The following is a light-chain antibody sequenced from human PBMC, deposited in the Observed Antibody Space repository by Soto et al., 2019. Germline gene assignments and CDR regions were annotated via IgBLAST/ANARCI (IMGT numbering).Light chain of an antibody. J-gene: IGLJ1*01. V-gene: IGLV1-44*01. CDR1: RSNIGTNT. CDR2: SSY. Sequence: QSVLTQPPSASGTPGQRVSISCSGSRSNIGTNTVNWYQQFPGTAPKLLIFSSYLRPSGLPDRFSASRSGASASLAISGLQSEYEADYYCAAWDVSLDAYVFGYGTKVTVL. CDR3: AAWDVSLDAYV.